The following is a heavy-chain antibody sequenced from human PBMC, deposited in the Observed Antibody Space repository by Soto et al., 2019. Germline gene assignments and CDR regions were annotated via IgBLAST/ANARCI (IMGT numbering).Heavy chain of an antibody. D-gene: IGHD3-3*01. V-gene: IGHV4-4*07. J-gene: IGHJ4*02. Sequence: HSGSMDITLDVSGSSIKSYYWSWIRQPAGKGLEWIGRIHPSGSTDYHPSLKSRVTLSIDKSKSQLSLILTSVTAADTAVYYCARVFAARAEDYWGQGTRVTVSS. CDR2: IHPSGST. CDR1: GSSIKSYY. CDR3: ARVFAARAEDY.